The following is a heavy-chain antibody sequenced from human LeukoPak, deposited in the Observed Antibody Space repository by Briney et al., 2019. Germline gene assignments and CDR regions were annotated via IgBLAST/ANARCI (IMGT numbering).Heavy chain of an antibody. J-gene: IGHJ4*02. CDR1: GFTFDDYA. D-gene: IGHD5-12*01. CDR3: VKDIGGYNGHFDY. Sequence: GGSLRLSCAASGFTFDDYAMHWVRQAPGKGLEWVSGISWNSYSIGYADSVKGRFTISRDNAKNSLYLQMNSLRAEDTALYYCVKDIGGYNGHFDYWGQGTLVTVSS. CDR2: ISWNSYSI. V-gene: IGHV3-9*01.